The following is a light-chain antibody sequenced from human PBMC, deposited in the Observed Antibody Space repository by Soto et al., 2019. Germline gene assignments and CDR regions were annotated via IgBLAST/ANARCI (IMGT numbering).Light chain of an antibody. CDR1: QSVSSN. Sequence: ETLMTQSPATLSVSPGERATLSCRASQSVSSNLAWYQQRPGQAPRLLIYRASIRDTGIPARFSGSGSGTEFTLTSSSLQSEDFAVYYCQQYGSASWTFGQGTKVEIK. J-gene: IGKJ1*01. CDR3: QQYGSASWT. CDR2: RAS. V-gene: IGKV3-15*01.